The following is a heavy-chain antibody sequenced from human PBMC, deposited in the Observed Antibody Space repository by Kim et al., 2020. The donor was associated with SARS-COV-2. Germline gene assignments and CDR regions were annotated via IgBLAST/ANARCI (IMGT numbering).Heavy chain of an antibody. CDR3: ARRYSSSWFLDY. D-gene: IGHD6-13*01. Sequence: DEDPVNGRFTISRDNSENTLYLQMTSLRAEDTAVYYCARRYSSSWFLDYWGQGTLVTVSS. V-gene: IGHV3-66*04. J-gene: IGHJ4*02.